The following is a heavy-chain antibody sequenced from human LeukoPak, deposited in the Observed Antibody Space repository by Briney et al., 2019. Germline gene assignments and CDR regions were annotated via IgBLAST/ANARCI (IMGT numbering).Heavy chain of an antibody. V-gene: IGHV1-18*01. CDR1: GYTFTSYG. CDR3: ARDGSYGSGRWGYY. J-gene: IGHJ4*02. CDR2: ISAYNGNT. Sequence: GASVTVSCTASGYTFTSYGISWVRQAPGQGLEWIGWISAYNGNTNYAQTLQGRVTMTTDTSTSTAYMELRSLRSDDTAVYYCARDGSYGSGRWGYYGGQGTLVSVSS. D-gene: IGHD6-25*01.